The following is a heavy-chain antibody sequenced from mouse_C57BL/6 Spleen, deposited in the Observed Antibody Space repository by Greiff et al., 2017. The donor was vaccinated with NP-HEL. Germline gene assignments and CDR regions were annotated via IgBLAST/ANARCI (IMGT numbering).Heavy chain of an antibody. D-gene: IGHD1-1*01. CDR3: ARGGGYYYGSSY. V-gene: IGHV1-59*01. Sequence: QVQLQQPGAELVRPGTSVKLSCKASGYTFTSYWMHWVKQRPGQGLEWIGVIDPSDSYTNYNQKFKGKATLTVDTSSSTAYMQLSSLTSEDSAVYYCARGGGYYYGSSYWGQGTSVTVSS. CDR1: GYTFTSYW. J-gene: IGHJ4*01. CDR2: IDPSDSYT.